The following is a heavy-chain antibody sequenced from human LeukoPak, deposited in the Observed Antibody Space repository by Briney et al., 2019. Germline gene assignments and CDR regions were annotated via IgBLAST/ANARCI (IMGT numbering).Heavy chain of an antibody. V-gene: IGHV4-38-2*02. CDR1: SYSFSSNVH. CDR3: ASLRFGDSYFDF. D-gene: IGHD3-10*01. Sequence: SETLSLTCTVSSYSFSSNVHWSGIRQPPGRGEGGVGSVYQSGNPYYNPSLKRRVLLSFDTAKKELSLQINSVTATDTALYFCASLRFGDSYFDFWGQGTQVTVSS. CDR2: VYQSGNP. J-gene: IGHJ4*02.